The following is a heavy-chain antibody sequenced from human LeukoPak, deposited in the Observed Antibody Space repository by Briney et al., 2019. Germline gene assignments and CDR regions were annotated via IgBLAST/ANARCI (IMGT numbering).Heavy chain of an antibody. D-gene: IGHD3-3*01. J-gene: IGHJ5*02. V-gene: IGHV4-39*01. CDR1: GGSIRSSSYY. Sequence: SETLSLTCTVSGGSIRSSSYYWGWIRQPPGKGLEWIGSIYYSGSTYYNPSLKSRVTISVDTSKNQFSLKLSSVTAADTVVYYCARSVTIFGVATNWFDPWGQGTLVTVSS. CDR2: IYYSGST. CDR3: ARSVTIFGVATNWFDP.